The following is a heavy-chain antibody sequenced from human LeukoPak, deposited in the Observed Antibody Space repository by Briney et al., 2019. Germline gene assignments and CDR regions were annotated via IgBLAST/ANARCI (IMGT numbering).Heavy chain of an antibody. D-gene: IGHD3-16*02. V-gene: IGHV1-46*01. Sequence: GASVKVSCKASGYTFTGYYMHWVRQAPGQGLEWMGIINPSGGSTSYAQKFQGRVTMTRDMSTSTVYMELSSLRSEDTAVYYCARVYYDYVWGSYRNYYYYMDVWGKGTTVTISS. CDR2: INPSGGST. CDR1: GYTFTGYY. CDR3: ARVYYDYVWGSYRNYYYYMDV. J-gene: IGHJ6*03.